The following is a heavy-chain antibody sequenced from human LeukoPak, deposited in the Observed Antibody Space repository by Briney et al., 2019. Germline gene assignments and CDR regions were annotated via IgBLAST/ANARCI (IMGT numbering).Heavy chain of an antibody. CDR2: IRYDGSNK. CDR3: AKPWNHYDSSGYWDFDS. V-gene: IGHV3-30*02. D-gene: IGHD3-22*01. J-gene: IGHJ4*02. Sequence: GGSLRLSCAASGFTFSSYGMHWVRQAPGKGLEWVAFIRYDGSNKYYADSVKGRFTISRDNSKNTLYLQMNSLRAEDTAVYYCAKPWNHYDSSGYWDFDSWGQGTLVTVSS. CDR1: GFTFSSYG.